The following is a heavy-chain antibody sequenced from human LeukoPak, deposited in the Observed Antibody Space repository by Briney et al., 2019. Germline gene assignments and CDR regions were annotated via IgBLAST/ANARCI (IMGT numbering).Heavy chain of an antibody. V-gene: IGHV3-33*06. J-gene: IGHJ4*02. CDR1: GFTFSSYG. D-gene: IGHD5-24*01. CDR3: AKGRDGYSLDY. CDR2: IWYDGGNK. Sequence: GGSLRLSCAASGFTFSSYGMHWVRQAPGKGLEWVAVIWYDGGNKYYADSVKGRFTISRDNSKNTLYQQMNSLRAEDTAVYYCAKGRDGYSLDYWGQGTLVTVSS.